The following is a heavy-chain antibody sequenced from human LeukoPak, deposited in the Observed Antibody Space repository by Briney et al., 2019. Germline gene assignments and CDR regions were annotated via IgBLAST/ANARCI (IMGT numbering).Heavy chain of an antibody. V-gene: IGHV4-4*07. Sequence: SETLSLTCTVSGGSISSYFWSWIRQPAGKGLEWIGRIYTSGSTDYNPSLKSRVTMSVDTSKNQFSLKLTSVTAAHTAVYYCATDGDYYDSGTYSGHWGQGTLVTVSS. J-gene: IGHJ4*02. CDR2: IYTSGST. D-gene: IGHD3-10*01. CDR1: GGSISSYF. CDR3: ATDGDYYDSGTYSGH.